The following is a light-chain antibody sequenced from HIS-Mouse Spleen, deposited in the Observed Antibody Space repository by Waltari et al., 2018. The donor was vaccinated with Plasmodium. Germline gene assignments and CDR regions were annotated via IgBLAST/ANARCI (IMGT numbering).Light chain of an antibody. Sequence: SYELTQPPSVSVSPGQTDRITCSGDALPKKYAYWYQQKSGQAPVLVIYQDSKRPSGIPERFSGSNSGNTATLTISGTQAMDEADYYCQAWDSSTVVFGGGTKLTVL. CDR2: QDS. J-gene: IGLJ2*01. V-gene: IGLV3-1*01. CDR3: QAWDSSTVV. CDR1: ALPKKY.